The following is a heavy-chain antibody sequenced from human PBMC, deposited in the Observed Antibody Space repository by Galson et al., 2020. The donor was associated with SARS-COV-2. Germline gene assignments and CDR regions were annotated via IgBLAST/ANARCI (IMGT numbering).Heavy chain of an antibody. V-gene: IGHV3-23*01. CDR2: ISGSGGRT. J-gene: IGHJ4*02. CDR1: GLTFSSYA. D-gene: IGHD6-19*01. CDR3: AKDSGGSGWYFDY. Sequence: GGSLRLSCAASGLTFSSYAMSWVRQAPGKGLEWVSTISGSGGRTYYADSVKGRFTISRDNSKNTLYLQMNSLRAEDTAVYYCAKDSGGSGWYFDYWGQGTLVTVSS.